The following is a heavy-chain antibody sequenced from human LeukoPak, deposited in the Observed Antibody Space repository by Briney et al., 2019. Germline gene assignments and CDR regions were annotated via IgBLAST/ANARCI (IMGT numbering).Heavy chain of an antibody. CDR3: ARENKVIQL. D-gene: IGHD5-18*01. CDR1: GGPISSNGYY. Sequence: LSLTCTVSGGPISSNGYYWGWIRQPPGKGLEWVSYISSSSSTIYYADSVKGRFTISRDNAKNSLYLQMNSLRAEDTAVYYCARENKVIQLWGQGTLVTVSS. J-gene: IGHJ4*02. CDR2: ISSSSSTI. V-gene: IGHV3-11*04.